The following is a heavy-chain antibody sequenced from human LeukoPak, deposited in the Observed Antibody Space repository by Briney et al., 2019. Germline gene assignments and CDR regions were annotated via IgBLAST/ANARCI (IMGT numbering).Heavy chain of an antibody. CDR1: GGSISNYY. D-gene: IGHD6-13*01. J-gene: IGHJ4*02. Sequence: PSETLSLTCTVAGGSISNYYWSWIRQPPGKGLEWIGYIYYSGTTNYNPSLKSRVTISVDTSKNQFSLKLNSVTAADTAVYYCARGVYIAAAQYGYWGQGTLVTVSS. CDR3: ARGVYIAAAQYGY. CDR2: IYYSGTT. V-gene: IGHV4-59*01.